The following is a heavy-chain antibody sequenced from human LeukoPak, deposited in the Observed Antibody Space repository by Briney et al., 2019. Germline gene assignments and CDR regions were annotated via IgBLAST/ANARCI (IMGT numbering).Heavy chain of an antibody. CDR3: AKAHGWELPNYFDY. D-gene: IGHD1-26*01. CDR2: ISWNSGSI. V-gene: IGHV3-9*03. CDR1: GFTFSSYW. J-gene: IGHJ4*02. Sequence: GGSLRLSCVASGFTFSSYWMHWVRQAPGKGLEWVSGISWNSGSIGYADSVKGRFTISRDNAKNSLYLQMNSLRAEDMALYYCAKAHGWELPNYFDYWGQGTLVTVSS.